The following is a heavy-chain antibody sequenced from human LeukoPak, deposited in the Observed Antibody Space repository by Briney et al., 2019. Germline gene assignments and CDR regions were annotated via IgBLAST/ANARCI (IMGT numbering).Heavy chain of an antibody. CDR3: ARDRKTTVTPNWFDP. D-gene: IGHD4-11*01. CDR2: IYHSGST. V-gene: IGHV4-38-2*02. J-gene: IGHJ5*02. CDR1: GGSISRYY. Sequence: SETLSLTCTVSGGSISRYYWSWIRQPAGKGLEWIGSIYHSGSTYYNPSLKSRVTISVDTSKNQFSLKLSSVTAADTAVYYCARDRKTTVTPNWFDPWGQGTLVTVSS.